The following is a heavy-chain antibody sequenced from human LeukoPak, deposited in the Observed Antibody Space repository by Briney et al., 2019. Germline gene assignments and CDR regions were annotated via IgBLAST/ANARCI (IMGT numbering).Heavy chain of an antibody. V-gene: IGHV3-21*01. Sequence: PGGSLRLSCAASGFTFRGYSMNWVRQAPGKGLEWVSSISSYNDYIYYADSVKGRFTISRDNAKNSLYLEMNSLRAEDTAVYYCARDGGYWSKGVCYLDYWGQGTLVTVSS. CDR3: ARDGGYWSKGVCYLDY. CDR1: GFTFRGYS. J-gene: IGHJ4*02. D-gene: IGHD2-8*01. CDR2: ISSYNDYI.